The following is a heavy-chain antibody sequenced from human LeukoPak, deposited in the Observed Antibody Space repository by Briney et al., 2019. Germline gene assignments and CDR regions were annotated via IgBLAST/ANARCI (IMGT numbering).Heavy chain of an antibody. CDR1: GFTFTSYG. CDR3: AKERSSSWYYFDY. J-gene: IGHJ4*02. CDR2: ISDDGRNK. V-gene: IGHV3-30*18. D-gene: IGHD6-13*01. Sequence: PGGSLRLSCAASGFTFTSYGIHWVRQAPGKGLEWVAVISDDGRNKYYADSVKGRFTIFRDNSENTLYLQMNSLRAEDTAVYYCAKERSSSWYYFDYWGQGTLVTVSS.